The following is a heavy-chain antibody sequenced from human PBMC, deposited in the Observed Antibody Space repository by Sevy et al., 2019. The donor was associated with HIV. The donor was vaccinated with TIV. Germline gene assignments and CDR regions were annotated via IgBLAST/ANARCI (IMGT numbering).Heavy chain of an antibody. D-gene: IGHD3-22*01. Sequence: GESLKISCKASGFNFNNYAMSWVRQAPGKGLEWVSTISGSGGRTYTAESVRGRLTISRDNSKRTVYLQMNRLRGDDTAIYYCAKDPYSSGEYFQKWGQGARVTVSS. J-gene: IGHJ1*01. CDR2: ISGSGGRT. CDR1: GFNFNNYA. CDR3: AKDPYSSGEYFQK. V-gene: IGHV3-23*01.